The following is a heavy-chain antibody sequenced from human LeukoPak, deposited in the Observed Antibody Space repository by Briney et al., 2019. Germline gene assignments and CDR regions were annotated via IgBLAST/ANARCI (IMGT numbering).Heavy chain of an antibody. Sequence: SVKVSCKASGGTFSSYAISWVRQAPGQGLEWMGGIIPIFGTANYAQKFQGRVTVTADESTSTAYMELSSLRSEDTAVYYCARDDCSSTSCYAEGGSWGQGTLVTVSS. CDR1: GGTFSSYA. D-gene: IGHD2-2*01. V-gene: IGHV1-69*13. CDR3: ARDDCSSTSCYAEGGS. J-gene: IGHJ5*02. CDR2: IIPIFGTA.